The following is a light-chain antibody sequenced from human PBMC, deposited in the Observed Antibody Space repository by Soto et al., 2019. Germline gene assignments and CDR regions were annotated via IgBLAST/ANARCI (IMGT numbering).Light chain of an antibody. CDR2: GAS. V-gene: IGKV3-20*01. Sequence: EIVLTHSPGTLSLSPWEIATLSCRASQSVYSSNLAWYQQKSGQAPRLLIYGASSRATGIPDRFSGSGSGTDFTLTISSLEPEDFAIYYCQQYNNWSWTFGQGTKVDI. CDR1: QSVYSSN. CDR3: QQYNNWSWT. J-gene: IGKJ1*01.